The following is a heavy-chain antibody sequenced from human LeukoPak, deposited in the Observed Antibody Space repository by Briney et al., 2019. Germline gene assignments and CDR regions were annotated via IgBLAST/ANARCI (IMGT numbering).Heavy chain of an antibody. CDR1: GFTFSSYS. J-gene: IGHJ3*02. CDR3: ARAMAEWGLLSHDAFDI. D-gene: IGHD1-26*01. CDR2: ISSSSSYI. Sequence: PGGSLRLSCAASGFTFSSYSMNWVRRAPGKGLEWVSSISSSSSYIYYADSVKGRFTISRDNAKNSLYLQMNSLRAEDTAVYYCARAMAEWGLLSHDAFDIWGQGTMVTVSS. V-gene: IGHV3-21*01.